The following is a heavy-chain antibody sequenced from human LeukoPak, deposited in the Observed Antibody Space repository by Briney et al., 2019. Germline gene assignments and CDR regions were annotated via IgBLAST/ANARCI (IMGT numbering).Heavy chain of an antibody. CDR2: IYYSGST. V-gene: IGHV4-59*01. CDR3: AETVAGMVY. Sequence: PSETLSLTCTVSSGSISSYYWTRIRQPPGRGLEWIGYIYYSGSTNYNPSLKSRVTISVDTSKNQFSLKLTSVTAADTAVYYCAETVAGMVYWGQGTLVTVSS. CDR1: SGSISSYY. J-gene: IGHJ4*02. D-gene: IGHD6-19*01.